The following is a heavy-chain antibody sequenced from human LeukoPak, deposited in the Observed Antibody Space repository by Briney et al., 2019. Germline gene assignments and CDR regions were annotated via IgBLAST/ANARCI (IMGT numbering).Heavy chain of an antibody. V-gene: IGHV1-8*01. J-gene: IGHJ4*02. D-gene: IGHD5-18*01. CDR1: GFTFTSYD. CDR3: ARALDTTGNFDY. Sequence: VASVKVSCKTSGFTFTSYDLNWVRQATGQGLEWMGWVNPNSGNTGYAQKFQGRVTITADKSASTAYMELRSLRSDDTAVYYCARALDTTGNFDYWGQGTLVTVSS. CDR2: VNPNSGNT.